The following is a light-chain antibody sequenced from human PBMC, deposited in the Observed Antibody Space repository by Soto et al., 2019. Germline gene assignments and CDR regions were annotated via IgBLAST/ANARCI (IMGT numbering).Light chain of an antibody. CDR3: QNFDSAPQT. J-gene: IGKJ1*01. V-gene: IGKV1-39*01. Sequence: DIQMTQSPSSLSASVGDRVTITCRASQSISSYLNWYQQKPGKAPKXLIYAASSLQSGVPSRFRGGGSGTELTITISSLQPEDGETYYCQNFDSAPQTFGQGTKVDIK. CDR2: AAS. CDR1: QSISSY.